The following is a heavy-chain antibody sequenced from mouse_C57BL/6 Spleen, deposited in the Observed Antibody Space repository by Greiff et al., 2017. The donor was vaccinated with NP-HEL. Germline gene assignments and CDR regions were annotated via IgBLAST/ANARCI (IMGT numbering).Heavy chain of an antibody. Sequence: VQLKQSGPELVKPGASVKISCKASGYTFTDYYMNWVKQSHGKSLEWIGDINPNNGGTSYNQKFKGKATLTVDKSSSTAYMELRSLTSEDSAVYYCALYGYDWFAYWGQGTLVTVSA. CDR3: ALYGYDWFAY. CDR1: GYTFTDYY. CDR2: INPNNGGT. J-gene: IGHJ3*01. D-gene: IGHD2-2*01. V-gene: IGHV1-26*01.